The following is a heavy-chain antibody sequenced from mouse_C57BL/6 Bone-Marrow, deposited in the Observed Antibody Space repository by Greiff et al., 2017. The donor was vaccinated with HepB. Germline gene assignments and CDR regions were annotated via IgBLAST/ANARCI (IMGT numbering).Heavy chain of an antibody. J-gene: IGHJ4*01. CDR1: GFTFTDYY. V-gene: IGHV1-36*01. Sequence: VHVQQSGPVLVKPGASVKISCKASGFTFTDYYMHWVKQRPGKGLEWIGLVYPYNGGTSYNQKFKGKATLTVDTSSSTAYMELNSLTSEDSAVYYCARGGYYDAPHALDYWGQGTSVTVSS. CDR2: VYPYNGGT. CDR3: ARGGYYDAPHALDY. D-gene: IGHD2-4*01.